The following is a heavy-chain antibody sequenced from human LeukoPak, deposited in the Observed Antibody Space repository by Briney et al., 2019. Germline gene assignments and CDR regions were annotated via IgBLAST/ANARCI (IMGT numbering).Heavy chain of an antibody. CDR1: GFTFDDYA. Sequence: GGSLRLSCAASGFTFDDYAMHWDRQAPGRGLEWVSLISGDGGSTYYADSVKGRFTISRDNSKNSLYLQMNSLRTEDTALYYCAKEYGDYGYYLDYWGQGTLLTVSS. J-gene: IGHJ4*02. D-gene: IGHD4-17*01. CDR3: AKEYGDYGYYLDY. CDR2: ISGDGGST. V-gene: IGHV3-43*02.